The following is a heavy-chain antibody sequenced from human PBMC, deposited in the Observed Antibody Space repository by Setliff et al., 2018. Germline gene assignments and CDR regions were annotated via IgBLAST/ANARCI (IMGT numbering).Heavy chain of an antibody. CDR1: GFSLGAYE. V-gene: IGHV3-48*01. CDR2: ISSSSTTI. CDR3: ARSSAPIKRDYMDV. Sequence: GGSLRLSCAASGFSLGAYEFNWVRQAPGKGLEWLSYISSSSTTIYYADSVKGRFTVSRDNAKNSLYLQMNSLRADDAAVYYCARSSAPIKRDYMDVWGKGTTVTVSS. D-gene: IGHD2-2*02. J-gene: IGHJ6*03.